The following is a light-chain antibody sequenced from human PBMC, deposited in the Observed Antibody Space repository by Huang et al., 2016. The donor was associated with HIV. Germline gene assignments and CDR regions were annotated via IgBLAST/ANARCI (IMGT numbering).Light chain of an antibody. CDR1: HSLVYNDGNTY. V-gene: IGKV2-30*01. CDR3: MQGTYWPGA. J-gene: IGKJ1*01. Sequence: DVVVTQSPLSLVVTLGQPASISCRSTHSLVYNDGNTYLNWFHQRPGQSPRRLIYKVSNRDAGVQDRCSGSGSGTDFTLHISKVEPDDVGVYYCMQGTYWPGAFGQGTRVEVK. CDR2: KVS.